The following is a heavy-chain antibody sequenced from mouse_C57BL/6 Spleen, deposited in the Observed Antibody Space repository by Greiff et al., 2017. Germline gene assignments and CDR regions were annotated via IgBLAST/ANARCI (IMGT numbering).Heavy chain of an antibody. CDR1: GYTFTSYW. Sequence: LQQPGAELVKPGASVKMSCKASGYTFTSYWITWVKQRPGQGLEWIGDIYPGSGSTIYNEKFKSKATLTVDTSSSTAYMQLSSLTSEDSAVYYCARWDSNYFYYYAMDYWGQGTSVTVSS. CDR3: ARWDSNYFYYYAMDY. CDR2: IYPGSGST. J-gene: IGHJ4*01. D-gene: IGHD2-5*01. V-gene: IGHV1-55*01.